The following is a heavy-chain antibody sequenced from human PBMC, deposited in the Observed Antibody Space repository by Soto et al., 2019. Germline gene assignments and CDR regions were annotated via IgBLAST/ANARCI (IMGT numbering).Heavy chain of an antibody. Sequence: QVQLVQSGAEVKKPGASVKVSCQASGYSTISSAISWVRQAPGQGLEWMGRISGYNGNANYAQRFQGRVTMTTDTSTNTAYMEVRSLRYDDTAVYYCARDRSHITVFGVIIGGMDVWGQGTTVTVSS. CDR2: ISGYNGNA. CDR3: ARDRSHITVFGVIIGGMDV. V-gene: IGHV1-18*04. CDR1: GYSTISSA. D-gene: IGHD3-3*01. J-gene: IGHJ6*02.